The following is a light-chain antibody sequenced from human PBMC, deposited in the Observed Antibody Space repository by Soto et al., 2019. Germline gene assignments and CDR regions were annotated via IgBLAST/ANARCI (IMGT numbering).Light chain of an antibody. J-gene: IGKJ2*01. V-gene: IGKV3-20*01. CDR3: QQYGRSPPFT. CDR1: QSVSSTY. Sequence: EIVLTQSPGTLSLSPGERATLSCRASQSVSSTYIAWYQQNPGRAPRLLIYGASSRATGIPDRFSGSGSGTDVALTSSRLEPEDFAVYFCQQYGRSPPFTFGQGTKVEIK. CDR2: GAS.